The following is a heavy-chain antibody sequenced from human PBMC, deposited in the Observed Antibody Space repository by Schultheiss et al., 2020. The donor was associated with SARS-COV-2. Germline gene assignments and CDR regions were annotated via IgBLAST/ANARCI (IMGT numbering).Heavy chain of an antibody. CDR1: DYTFTNYN. J-gene: IGHJ4*02. Sequence: ASVKVSCKASDYTFTNYNIAWERQAPGQGLEWMGWISGYNGNTNYAQKLQGRVTMTTDTSTSTAHMELRSLRSDDTAVYFCARDKRAPVPAAVMDYWGQGTLVTVSS. CDR2: ISGYNGNT. D-gene: IGHD2-2*01. V-gene: IGHV1-18*04. CDR3: ARDKRAPVPAAVMDY.